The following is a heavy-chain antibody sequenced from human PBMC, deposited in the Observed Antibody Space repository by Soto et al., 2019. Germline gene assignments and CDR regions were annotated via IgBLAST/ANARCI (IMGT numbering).Heavy chain of an antibody. CDR1: GDSVSSNSAA. CDR2: TYYRSKWYN. Sequence: QSQTLSLTCAISGDSVSSNSAAWNWIRQSPSRGLEWLGRTYYRSKWYNDYAVSVKSRITINPDTSKNQFSLQLNSVTPEDTAVYYCARDPGTNWGSRAYFDYWGQGTLVTVSS. V-gene: IGHV6-1*01. D-gene: IGHD7-27*01. J-gene: IGHJ4*02. CDR3: ARDPGTNWGSRAYFDY.